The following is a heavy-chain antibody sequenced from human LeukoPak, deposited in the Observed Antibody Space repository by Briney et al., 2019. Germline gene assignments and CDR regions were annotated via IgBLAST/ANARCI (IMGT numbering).Heavy chain of an antibody. CDR1: GYTFTTYA. CDR3: ARANLWFGELGWIDP. J-gene: IGHJ5*02. D-gene: IGHD3-10*01. Sequence: ASVKVSRKASGYTFTTYATNWVRQAPGQGLEWMGWINTNTGNPTYAQGFTGRFVFSLDTSVSTAYLQISSLKADDTAVYYCARANLWFGELGWIDPWGQGTQVTVSS. CDR2: INTNTGNP. V-gene: IGHV7-4-1*02.